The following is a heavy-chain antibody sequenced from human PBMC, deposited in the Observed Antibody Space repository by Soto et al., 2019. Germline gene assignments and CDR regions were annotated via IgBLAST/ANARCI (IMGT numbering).Heavy chain of an antibody. Sequence: EMQLVESGGGLVKPGGSLRLSCAASGFTFSTYGMNWVRQAPGKGREWVSSISSGSEYMYYADSLKGRLTISRDNARNSLYLQQNSRRAEDTAVYYGAADGAAGSVMEVWGKGATVPVSS. J-gene: IGHJ6*03. CDR2: ISSGSEYM. D-gene: IGHD6-13*01. V-gene: IGHV3-21*01. CDR1: GFTFSTYG. CDR3: AADGAAGSVMEV.